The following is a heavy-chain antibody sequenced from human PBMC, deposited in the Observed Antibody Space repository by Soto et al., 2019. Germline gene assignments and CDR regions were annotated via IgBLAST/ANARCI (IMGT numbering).Heavy chain of an antibody. CDR3: ASPAKLGIAAAGPQHSFEY. CDR1: GGTFSCYA. CDR2: IIPIFGTA. D-gene: IGHD6-13*01. J-gene: IGHJ4*02. V-gene: IGHV1-69*13. Sequence: SVKVSCKASGGTFSCYAISWVRHAPGQGLEWMGGIIPIFGTANYAQKFQGRVTITADESTSTAYMELSSLRSEDTAVYYCASPAKLGIAAAGPQHSFEYWGQGTLVTVSS.